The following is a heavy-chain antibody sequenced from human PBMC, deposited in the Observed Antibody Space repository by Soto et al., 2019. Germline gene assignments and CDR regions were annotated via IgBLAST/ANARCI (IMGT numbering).Heavy chain of an antibody. Sequence: GESLKISCKGSGYSFTSYWISWVRQMPGKGLEWMGRIDPSDSYTNYSPSFQGHVTISADKSISTAYLQWSSLKASDTAMYYCTRHRGYSGGGPHTFYSYSVMDVGGQGTRLTV. D-gene: IGHD6-13*01. CDR2: IDPSDSYT. CDR1: GYSFTSYW. CDR3: TRHRGYSGGGPHTFYSYSVMDV. J-gene: IGHJ6*02. V-gene: IGHV5-10-1*01.